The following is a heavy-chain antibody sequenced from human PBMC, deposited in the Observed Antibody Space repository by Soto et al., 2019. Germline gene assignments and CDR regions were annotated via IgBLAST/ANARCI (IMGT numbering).Heavy chain of an antibody. D-gene: IGHD3-3*01. Sequence: AGGSLRLSCAASGFTFSSYGMHWVRQAPGKGLEWVAVISYDGSNKYYADSVKGRFTISRDNSKNTLYLQMNSLRAEDTAVYYCAKSYYDFWSGPSYYYYMDVWGKGTTVTVSS. CDR2: ISYDGSNK. CDR3: AKSYYDFWSGPSYYYYMDV. V-gene: IGHV3-30*18. CDR1: GFTFSSYG. J-gene: IGHJ6*03.